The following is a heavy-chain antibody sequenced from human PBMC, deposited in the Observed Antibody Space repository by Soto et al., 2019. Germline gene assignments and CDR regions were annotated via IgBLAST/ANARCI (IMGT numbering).Heavy chain of an antibody. J-gene: IGHJ4*02. D-gene: IGHD4-17*01. Sequence: QVQLQESGPGLVKPSQTLSLTCTVSGGSISSGDYYWSWISQPPGKGLEWIGYISYSGSTYYKASLKSRLIISVDTSKNQFSLKLSSVTAADTAVYYCARSDYGDRYYFDYWGQGTLVTVSS. CDR1: GGSISSGDYY. CDR3: ARSDYGDRYYFDY. V-gene: IGHV4-30-4*01. CDR2: ISYSGST.